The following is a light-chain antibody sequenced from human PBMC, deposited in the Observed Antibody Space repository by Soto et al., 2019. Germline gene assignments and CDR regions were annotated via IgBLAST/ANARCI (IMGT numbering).Light chain of an antibody. V-gene: IGLV2-8*01. J-gene: IGLJ2*01. CDR1: SSDVGGYNY. CDR3: SSFAGGGNPVL. CDR2: EVT. Sequence: QSALTQPPSASGSLGQSVTISCTGTSSDVGGYNYVSWHQQHPGKAPKVMIYEVTKRPTGVPDRFFGSKSCNTASLTASGHQAEDEADDYCSSFAGGGNPVLLGGGTKLTVL.